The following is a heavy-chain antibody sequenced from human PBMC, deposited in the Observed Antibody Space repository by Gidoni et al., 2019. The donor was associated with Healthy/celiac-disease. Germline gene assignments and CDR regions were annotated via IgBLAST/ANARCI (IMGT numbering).Heavy chain of an antibody. CDR2: ISSSSSYI. V-gene: IGHV3-21*01. Sequence: EVQLVESGGGLVKPGGSLRLSCAASGFTFSSYSMNWVRQAPGKGLEWVSSISSSSSYIYYADSVKGLFTISRDNAKNSLYLQMNSLRAEDTAVYYCASWANQLTGDDYGMDVWGQGTTVTVSS. D-gene: IGHD7-27*01. CDR3: ASWANQLTGDDYGMDV. CDR1: GFTFSSYS. J-gene: IGHJ6*02.